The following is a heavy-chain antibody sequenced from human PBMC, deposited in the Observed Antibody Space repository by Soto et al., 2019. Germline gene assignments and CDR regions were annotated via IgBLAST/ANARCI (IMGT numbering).Heavy chain of an antibody. CDR3: ARVPLPPLAVAGHYDY. Sequence: QVQLVQSGAEGKKPGASVKVSCKASGYTFSSSGVSWVRQAPGQGLECLGWVGKYNGYTNYAQMFQRRVTMTPAASTSTASMELVSLRVVDTAGYYCARVPLPPLAVAGHYDYWGQGTLVTVSS. V-gene: IGHV1-18*01. D-gene: IGHD6-19*01. CDR2: VGKYNGYT. CDR1: GYTFSSSG. J-gene: IGHJ4*02.